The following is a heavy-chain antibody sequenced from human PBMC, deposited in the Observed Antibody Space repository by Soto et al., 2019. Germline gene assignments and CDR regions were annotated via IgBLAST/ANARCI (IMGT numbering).Heavy chain of an antibody. CDR3: AVNYYDSSGYSPFDP. Sequence: PSETLSLTCTVSGGSISSYYWSWIRQPPGKGLEWIGYIYYSGSTNYNPSLKSRVTISVDTSKNQFSLKLSSVTAADTAVYYCAVNYYDSSGYSPFDPWGQGTLVTVSS. CDR1: GGSISSYY. J-gene: IGHJ5*02. CDR2: IYYSGST. D-gene: IGHD3-22*01. V-gene: IGHV4-59*01.